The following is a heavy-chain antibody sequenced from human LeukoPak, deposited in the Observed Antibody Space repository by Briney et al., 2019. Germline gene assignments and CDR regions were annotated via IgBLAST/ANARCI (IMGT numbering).Heavy chain of an antibody. CDR1: GGSISSYY. J-gene: IGHJ6*02. D-gene: IGHD6-13*01. CDR3: ARGGGQQLVSPYYYYGMDV. V-gene: IGHV4-59*01. CDR2: IYYSGST. Sequence: PSETLSLTCTVSGGSISSYYWSWIRQPPGKGLEWIGYIYYSGSTNYNPSLKSRVTISVDTSKNQFSLKLSSVTAADTAVYYCARGGGQQLVSPYYYYGMDVWGQGTTVTVSS.